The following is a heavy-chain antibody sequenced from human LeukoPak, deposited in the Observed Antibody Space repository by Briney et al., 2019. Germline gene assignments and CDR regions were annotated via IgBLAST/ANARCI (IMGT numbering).Heavy chain of an antibody. J-gene: IGHJ6*02. Sequence: SETLSLTCAVYGGSFSGYYWSWIRQPPGKGLEWIGEINHSGSTNYNPSLESRVTISVDTSKNQFSLKLSSVTAADTAVYYCARVRWLRGYYYYYGMDVWGQGTTVTVSS. CDR1: GGSFSGYY. CDR2: INHSGST. V-gene: IGHV4-34*01. D-gene: IGHD5-12*01. CDR3: ARVRWLRGYYYYYGMDV.